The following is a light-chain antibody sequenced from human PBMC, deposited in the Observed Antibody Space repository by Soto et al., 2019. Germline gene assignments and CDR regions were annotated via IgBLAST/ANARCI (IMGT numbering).Light chain of an antibody. CDR2: AAS. V-gene: IGKV1D-12*01. J-gene: IGKJ4*01. CDR1: QAIRSW. CDR3: QQANSFPLT. Sequence: DIQMTQSPSSVSASLGDRVTITCRASQAIRSWLAWYQQRPGTAPKLLIYAASSLQTGVPSRFSGSGSGTDFTFTINGLQPEDFATYYCQQANSFPLTFGGGTRVEIK.